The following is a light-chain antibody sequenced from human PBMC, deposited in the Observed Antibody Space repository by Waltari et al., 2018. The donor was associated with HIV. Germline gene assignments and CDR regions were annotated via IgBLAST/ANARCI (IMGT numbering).Light chain of an antibody. CDR3: SCRYRSGDQRV. V-gene: IGLV3-19*01. Sequence: SDELTQAPGVSVALGQTVQITCQGHSLRTNYARWYRQKPGQAPVVVTYGKNTRPSGIPARCAFSGAGSTDYLTISATQADEEGTYVCSCRYRSGDQRVFGPGTWVAV. J-gene: IGLJ1*01. CDR1: SLRTNY. CDR2: GKN.